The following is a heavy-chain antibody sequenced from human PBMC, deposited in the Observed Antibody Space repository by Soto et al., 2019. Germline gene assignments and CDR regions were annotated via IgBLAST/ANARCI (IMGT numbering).Heavy chain of an antibody. J-gene: IGHJ6*02. CDR2: IIPIFGTA. V-gene: IGHV1-69*01. CDR3: ATTTPXIATVTIMADPPYYYGMDV. CDR1: GGTFSSYA. D-gene: IGHD4-17*01. Sequence: QVQLVQSGAEVKKPGSSVKVSCKASGGTFSSYAISWVRQAPGQGLEWMGGIIPIFGTANYAQKFQGRVTITADESTSTAYMELSSLRSEDTAVYYCATTTPXIATVTIMADPPYYYGMDVWGQGTTVTVSS.